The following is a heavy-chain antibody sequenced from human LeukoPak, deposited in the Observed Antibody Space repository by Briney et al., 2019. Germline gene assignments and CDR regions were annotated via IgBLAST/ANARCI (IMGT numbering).Heavy chain of an antibody. J-gene: IGHJ4*02. V-gene: IGHV3-48*03. CDR1: GFTFSSYE. D-gene: IGHD3-10*01. CDR3: VEGIFDY. Sequence: GGSLRLSCAASGFTFSSYEMNWVRQAPGKGLEWVSYISSSGSTIYYADSVKGRFTISRDNSKTTLYLQMSSLRVEDTAVYYCVEGIFDYWGQGTLVTVSS. CDR2: ISSSGSTI.